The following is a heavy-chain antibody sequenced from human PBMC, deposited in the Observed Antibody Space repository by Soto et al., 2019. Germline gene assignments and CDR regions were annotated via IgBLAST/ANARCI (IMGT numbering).Heavy chain of an antibody. CDR3: ARVPDY. V-gene: IGHV4-30-2*01. J-gene: IGHJ4*02. CDR1: GCSISSGGYS. CDR2: IYHSGST. Sequence: QLHLQESGSGLVKPSQTLSLTCAVSGCSISSGGYSWSWIRQPPGKGLEWIGYIYHSGSTYYNPSLKSRVTISVDRSKNQFSLKLSSVTAADTAVYYCARVPDYWGQGTLVTVSS.